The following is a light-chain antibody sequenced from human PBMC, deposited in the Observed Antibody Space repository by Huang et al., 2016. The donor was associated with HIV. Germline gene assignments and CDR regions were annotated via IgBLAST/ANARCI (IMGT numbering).Light chain of an antibody. Sequence: EIVMTQSPVTLSVSPGERATLSCRASETVSSNLAWYQQKPGLAPRFLIYDASTRATGVPVRFSGSGSGTEFTLTISSLQSEDFAVYYCQHYNNWPTFGGGTKVEIK. J-gene: IGKJ4*01. V-gene: IGKV3-15*01. CDR1: ETVSSN. CDR3: QHYNNWPT. CDR2: DAS.